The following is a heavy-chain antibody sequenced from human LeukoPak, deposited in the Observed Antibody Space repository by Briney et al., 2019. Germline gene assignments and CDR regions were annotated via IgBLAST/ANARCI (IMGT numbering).Heavy chain of an antibody. J-gene: IGHJ4*02. Sequence: GGSLRLSCAASGFTFDDYAMHWVRQAPGKGLEWVSGISWNSGSIGYADSVKGRFTISRDNAKNSLYLQMNSLRAEDTALYYCAKDIAAADSYYFDYWGQGTLVTVSS. CDR3: AKDIAAADSYYFDY. CDR2: ISWNSGSI. D-gene: IGHD6-13*01. V-gene: IGHV3-9*01. CDR1: GFTFDDYA.